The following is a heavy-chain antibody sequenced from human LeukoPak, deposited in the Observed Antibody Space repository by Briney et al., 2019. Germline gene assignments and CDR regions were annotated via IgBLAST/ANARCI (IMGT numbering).Heavy chain of an antibody. D-gene: IGHD3-10*01. Sequence: PGGSLRLSCAASGFTFSSYWMSWVRQAPGKGLEWVANIKQDGSEKYYVDSVKGRFTISRDNAKNSLYLQMNSLRAEDTAVYYCARELLWFRRPLGFDYWGQGTLVTVSS. J-gene: IGHJ4*02. CDR2: IKQDGSEK. CDR1: GFTFSSYW. V-gene: IGHV3-7*01. CDR3: ARELLWFRRPLGFDY.